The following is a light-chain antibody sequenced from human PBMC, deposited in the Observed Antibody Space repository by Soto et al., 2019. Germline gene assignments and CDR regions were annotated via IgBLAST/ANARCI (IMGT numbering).Light chain of an antibody. CDR3: QQRSEWPRT. CDR2: DAS. V-gene: IGKV3-11*01. CDR1: QSISSS. J-gene: IGKJ1*01. Sequence: EIVLTQSPATLSLSPGERATLSCRASQSISSSLAWYQQKPGQAPRLLIYDASTRATGFPARFSGSGSGTDFTLTIGSLEPEDFVVYYCQQRSEWPRTFGQGTKVDIK.